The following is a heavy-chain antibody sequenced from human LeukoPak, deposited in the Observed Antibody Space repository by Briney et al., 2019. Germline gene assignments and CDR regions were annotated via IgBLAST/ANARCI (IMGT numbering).Heavy chain of an antibody. CDR1: GFTFSSYS. V-gene: IGHV3-21*01. CDR2: ISSSSSYI. D-gene: IGHD2-15*01. J-gene: IGHJ4*02. Sequence: GGSLRLSCAASGFTFSSYSMNWVRQAPGKGLEWVSSISSSSSYIYYADSVKGRFTISRDNAKNSLYLQMNSLRAEDTTVYYCARQEGIVVVVAATQPYYFDYWGQGTLVTVSS. CDR3: ARQEGIVVVVAATQPYYFDY.